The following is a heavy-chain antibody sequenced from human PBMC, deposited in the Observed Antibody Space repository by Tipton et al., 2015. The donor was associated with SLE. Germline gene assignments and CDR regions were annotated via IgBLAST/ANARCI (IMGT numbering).Heavy chain of an antibody. CDR3: ARTWVVVPALFDP. V-gene: IGHV4-61*02. CDR2: IYTSGST. Sequence: TLSLTCTVSGGSISSGSYYWGWIRQPAGKGLEWIGRIYTSGSTNYNPSLKCRVTISVDTSKNQFSRKLSFVTAADTAVYYCARTWVVVPALFDPWGQGTLVTVSS. J-gene: IGHJ5*02. CDR1: GGSISSGSYY. D-gene: IGHD2-2*01.